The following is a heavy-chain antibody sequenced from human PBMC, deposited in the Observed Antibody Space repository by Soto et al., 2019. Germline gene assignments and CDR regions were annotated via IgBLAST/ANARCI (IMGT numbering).Heavy chain of an antibody. Sequence: QLTLKESGPTLVKPTQTLTLTCTFSGFSLSTSGVGVGWIRQPPGKALEWLAIIYWDEEKRYRPSLKTRLTLTKDTSKHQVDLTMSNVDPVDTATYYCAHRAYFDSGKQFVYGGQGTLVGFSS. J-gene: IGHJ4*02. V-gene: IGHV2-5*02. CDR2: IYWDEEK. D-gene: IGHD3-10*01. CDR1: GFSLSTSGVG. CDR3: AHRAYFDSGKQFVY.